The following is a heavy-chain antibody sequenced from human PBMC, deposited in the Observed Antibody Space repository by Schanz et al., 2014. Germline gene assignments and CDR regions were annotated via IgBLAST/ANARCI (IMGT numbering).Heavy chain of an antibody. V-gene: IGHV3-7*01. Sequence: EVQLVESGGGVVQPGRSLRLSCAASGFTFSSYGMHWVRQAPGKGLEWVANIKKDGSEKYYVDSVKGRFTMSRDNAKNSVFLQMNSLRAEDTAVYYCVRDSFFAFDYWGQGTLVTVSS. CDR3: VRDSFFAFDY. CDR2: IKKDGSEK. D-gene: IGHD3-3*01. J-gene: IGHJ4*02. CDR1: GFTFSSYG.